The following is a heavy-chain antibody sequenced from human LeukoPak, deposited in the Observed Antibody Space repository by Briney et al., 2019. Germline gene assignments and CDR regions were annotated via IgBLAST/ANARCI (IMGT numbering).Heavy chain of an antibody. V-gene: IGHV1-18*01. CDR1: GYTFTSYG. Sequence: ASVKVSCKASGYTFTSYGISWVRQAPGQGLEWMGWISAYNGSTNYAQKLQGRVTMTTDTSTSTAYMELRSLRSDDTAVYYCARDGVDCSSTSCYISGYFQHWGQGTLVTVSS. CDR2: ISAYNGST. CDR3: ARDGVDCSSTSCYISGYFQH. D-gene: IGHD2-2*02. J-gene: IGHJ1*01.